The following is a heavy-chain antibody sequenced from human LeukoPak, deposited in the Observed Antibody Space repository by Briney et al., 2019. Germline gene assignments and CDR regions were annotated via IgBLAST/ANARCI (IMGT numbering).Heavy chain of an antibody. J-gene: IGHJ6*03. CDR2: INPNNGVT. D-gene: IGHD2-15*01. CDR3: ARDLPDCSDGSCYYYYYYMDV. V-gene: IGHV1-2*02. CDR1: GYTFINYY. Sequence: ASVKVSCKASGYTFINYYIHWVRQAPGQGLEWMGWINPNNGVTHFAQKFQGRVTLTGDTSISTAYMELSRLKSDDTAVYYCARDLPDCSDGSCYYYYYYMDVWGKGTTVTISS.